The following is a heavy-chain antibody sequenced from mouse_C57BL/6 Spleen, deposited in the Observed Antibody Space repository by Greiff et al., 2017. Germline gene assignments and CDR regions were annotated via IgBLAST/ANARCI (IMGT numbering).Heavy chain of an antibody. Sequence: VQLQQPGAELVKPGASVKLSCKASGYTFTSYWMHWVKRRPGQGLEWIGMIHPNSGSTNYNEKFKSKATLTVDKSSSTAYMQLSSLTSEDSAVYYCARKGGNYEDYFDYWGQGTTLTVSS. CDR2: IHPNSGST. V-gene: IGHV1-64*01. D-gene: IGHD2-1*01. CDR3: ARKGGNYEDYFDY. CDR1: GYTFTSYW. J-gene: IGHJ2*01.